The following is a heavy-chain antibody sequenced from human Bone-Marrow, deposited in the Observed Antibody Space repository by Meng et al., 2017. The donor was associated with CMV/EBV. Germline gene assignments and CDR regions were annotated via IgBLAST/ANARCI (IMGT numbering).Heavy chain of an antibody. CDR2: ISWNSGSI. Sequence: GGSLRLSCAASGFTFDDYAMHWVRQAPGKGLEWVSGISWNSGSIGYADSVKGRFTISRDNAKNSLYLQMNSLRAEDMALYYCAKDDRVRQQLCNDYWGQGTLVTVSS. CDR3: AKDDRVRQQLCNDY. J-gene: IGHJ4*02. D-gene: IGHD6-13*01. CDR1: GFTFDDYA. V-gene: IGHV3-9*03.